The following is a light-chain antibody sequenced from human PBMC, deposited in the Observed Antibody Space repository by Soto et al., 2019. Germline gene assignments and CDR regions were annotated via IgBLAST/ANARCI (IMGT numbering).Light chain of an antibody. CDR3: MQALQTPRT. CDR2: LGF. Sequence: DIVMTQSPLSLPVTPGEPASISCRPSQSLLHSNGYNFLDWYLQKPGQSPQLLIYLGFNRPSGVPDRFSGSGSGTDFTLTISRVEAEDVGVYYCMQALQTPRTFGQGTKVEIQ. CDR1: QSLLHSNGYNF. V-gene: IGKV2-28*01. J-gene: IGKJ1*01.